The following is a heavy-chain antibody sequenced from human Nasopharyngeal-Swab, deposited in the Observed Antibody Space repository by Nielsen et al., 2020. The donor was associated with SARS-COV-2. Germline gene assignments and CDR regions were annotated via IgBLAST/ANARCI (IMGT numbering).Heavy chain of an antibody. Sequence: ASVKVSCKASGYTITSYYMHWVRQVPGQGLEWMGIINPSGGSTSYAQKFQGRVTMTRDTSTSTVYMELSSLRSEDTAVYYCARASFYSYGEAYYYYMDVWGKGTTVTVSS. V-gene: IGHV1-46*01. D-gene: IGHD5-18*01. CDR1: GYTITSYY. CDR2: INPSGGST. CDR3: ARASFYSYGEAYYYYMDV. J-gene: IGHJ6*03.